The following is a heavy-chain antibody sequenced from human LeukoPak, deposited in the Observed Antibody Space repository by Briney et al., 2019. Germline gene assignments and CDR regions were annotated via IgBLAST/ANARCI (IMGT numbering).Heavy chain of an antibody. CDR2: IYYSGSP. J-gene: IGHJ3*02. Sequence: PSETLSLTCTVSGGSISSYYWGWIRQPPGKGLECIGYIYYSGSPYYNPSLRSRVSVSVDTSKSQFSLKLSSVTAADTAVYYCARAPKGDGAFDMWGQGTMVTVSS. V-gene: IGHV4-59*01. CDR1: GGSISSYY. CDR3: ARAPKGDGAFDM. D-gene: IGHD3-10*01.